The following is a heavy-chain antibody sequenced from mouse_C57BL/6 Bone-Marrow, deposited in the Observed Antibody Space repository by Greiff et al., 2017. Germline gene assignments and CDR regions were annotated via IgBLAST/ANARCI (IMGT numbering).Heavy chain of an antibody. Sequence: QVQLKESGAELAKPGASVKLSCKASGYTFTSYWMHWVKQRPGQGLEWIGYINPSSGYTKYNQKFKDKATLTADKASSTAYVQLSSLTYEDSAVYYCAPTIVGEYYAMDYWGQGTSVSVSS. J-gene: IGHJ4*01. CDR1: GYTFTSYW. V-gene: IGHV1-7*01. CDR3: APTIVGEYYAMDY. D-gene: IGHD1-1*01. CDR2: INPSSGYT.